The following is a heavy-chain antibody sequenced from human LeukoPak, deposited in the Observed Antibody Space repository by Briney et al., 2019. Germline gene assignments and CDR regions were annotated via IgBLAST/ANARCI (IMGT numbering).Heavy chain of an antibody. D-gene: IGHD2-2*01. J-gene: IGHJ5*02. CDR3: ARDSRRCSSTSCYWGWFDP. CDR2: IIPIFGTA. V-gene: IGHV1-69*06. Sequence: SVKVSCKTSGGTFSSYAISWVRQAPGQGLEWMGGIIPIFGTANYAQKFQGRVTITADKSTSTAYMELSSLRSEDTAVYYCARDSRRCSSTSCYWGWFDPWGQGTLVTVSS. CDR1: GGTFSSYA.